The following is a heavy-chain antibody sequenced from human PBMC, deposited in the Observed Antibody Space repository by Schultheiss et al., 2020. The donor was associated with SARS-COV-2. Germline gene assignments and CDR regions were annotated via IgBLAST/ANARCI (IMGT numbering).Heavy chain of an antibody. CDR1: GGSISSNNW. J-gene: IGHJ4*02. CDR3: AREGKVGATLDY. V-gene: IGHV4-4*02. CDR2: IYHSGST. D-gene: IGHD1-26*01. Sequence: SETLSLTCAVSGGSISSNNWCNWVRQPPGKGLEWIGEIYHSGSTNYNPSLKSRVTISVDKSKNQFSLRLTSVTAADTAVYYCAREGKVGATLDYWGQGTLVTVSS.